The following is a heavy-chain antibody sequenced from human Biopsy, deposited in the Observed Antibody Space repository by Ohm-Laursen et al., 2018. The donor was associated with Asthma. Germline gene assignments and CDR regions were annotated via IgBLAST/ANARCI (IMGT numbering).Heavy chain of an antibody. V-gene: IGHV1-2*06. CDR3: ARDGPVGATMGY. Sequence: ASVKVSCKASGYPFIGYHIHWMRQAPGQGLEWMGRINPNSGATNYAQKLQGRVTVTTDTSTSTAYMELRSLRSDDTAVYYCARDGPVGATMGYWGQGTLVTVSS. J-gene: IGHJ4*02. CDR2: INPNSGAT. CDR1: GYPFIGYH. D-gene: IGHD1-26*01.